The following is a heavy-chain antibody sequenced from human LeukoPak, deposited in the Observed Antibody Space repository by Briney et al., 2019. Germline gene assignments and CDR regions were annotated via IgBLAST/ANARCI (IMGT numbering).Heavy chain of an antibody. CDR2: IYYSGST. CDR1: GGSISSGGYY. CDR3: ARGSHSGYYYDSSGDY. V-gene: IGHV4-31*03. J-gene: IGHJ4*02. Sequence: PSQTLSLTCTVSGGSISSGGYYWRWLRQHPGKGLEWIGYIYYSGSTYYNPSLKSRVTISVDTSKNQFSLKLSSVTAADTAVYYCARGSHSGYYYDSSGDYWGQGTLVTVSS. D-gene: IGHD3-22*01.